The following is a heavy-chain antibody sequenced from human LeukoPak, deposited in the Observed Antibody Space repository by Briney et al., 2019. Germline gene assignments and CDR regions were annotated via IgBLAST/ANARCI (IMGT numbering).Heavy chain of an antibody. V-gene: IGHV4-59*01. CDR2: IYYSGST. J-gene: IGHJ3*02. Sequence: SETLSLTCTVSGGSISSYYWSWIRQPPGKGLEWIGYIYYSGSTNYNPSLKSQVTISVDTSKNQFSLKLSSVTAADTAVHYCAKHGGWDIVVVPAAHDAFDIWGQGTMVTVSS. CDR3: AKHGGWDIVVVPAAHDAFDI. CDR1: GGSISSYY. D-gene: IGHD2-2*01.